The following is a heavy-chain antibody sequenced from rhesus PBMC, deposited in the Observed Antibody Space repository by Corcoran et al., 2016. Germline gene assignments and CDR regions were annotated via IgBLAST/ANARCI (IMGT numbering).Heavy chain of an antibody. CDR2: INYIGDPT. CDR3: FFYTYSMEGGGPFGF. Sequence: EVQVLETGGGLVQPGGSLRLSCGVSGFIFSGNGMGWVCGFPGRGREWVSGINYIGDPTFYSDSVKGRFTISRDNSKNTLSLQMNSLRIEDTALYYCFFYTYSMEGGGPFGFWGQGLRVTVSS. J-gene: IGHJ3*01. D-gene: IGHD5-12*01. V-gene: IGHV3S5*01. CDR1: GFIFSGNG.